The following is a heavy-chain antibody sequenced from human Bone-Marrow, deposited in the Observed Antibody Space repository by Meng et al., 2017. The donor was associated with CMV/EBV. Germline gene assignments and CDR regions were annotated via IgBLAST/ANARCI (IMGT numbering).Heavy chain of an antibody. D-gene: IGHD2/OR15-2a*01. V-gene: IGHV4-31*02. CDR1: SSTSCGYS. Sequence: SSTSCGYSWTRYRKHPGQRLEGIGFDSNSWSTSYNPYIKCRVTIPVDTSKNQFSLKLTSETAADTAMYYCARVRFYLRAPPRYYFDYWGLGTLVTVSS. J-gene: IGHJ4*02. CDR3: ARVRFYLRAPPRYYFDY. CDR2: DSNSWST.